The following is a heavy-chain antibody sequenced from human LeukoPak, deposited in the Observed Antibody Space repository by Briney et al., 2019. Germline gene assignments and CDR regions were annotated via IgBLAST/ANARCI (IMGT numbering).Heavy chain of an antibody. CDR1: GGSISSSSYY. V-gene: IGHV4-39*01. CDR3: ARAYSGSYGTFDY. Sequence: SETLSLTCTVSGGSISSSSYYWGWIRQPPGKGLEWIGSIYYSGSTYYNPSLKSRVTISVDTSKNQFSLKLSSVTAADTAVYYCARAYSGSYGTFDYWGQGTLVTVSS. D-gene: IGHD1-26*01. CDR2: IYYSGST. J-gene: IGHJ4*02.